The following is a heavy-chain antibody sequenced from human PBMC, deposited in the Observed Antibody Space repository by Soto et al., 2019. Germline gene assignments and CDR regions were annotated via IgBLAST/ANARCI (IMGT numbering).Heavy chain of an antibody. V-gene: IGHV3-11*01. J-gene: IGHJ6*02. D-gene: IGHD6-13*01. Sequence: PGGSLRLSCAASGFIFSDYTMSWIRQAPGKGLEWVSYISISGSVVYYGDSVRGRFTTSRDNARNSLYLQMDSLRAEHTAVYYCGIDFQQLAPYDVMEVWGQGTTVSVSS. CDR2: ISISGSVV. CDR1: GFIFSDYT. CDR3: GIDFQQLAPYDVMEV.